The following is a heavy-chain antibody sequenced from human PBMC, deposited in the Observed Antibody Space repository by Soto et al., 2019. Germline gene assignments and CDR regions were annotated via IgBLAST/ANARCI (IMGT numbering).Heavy chain of an antibody. V-gene: IGHV3-30-3*01. CDR3: ARSMDTVMARAYYYYGIDV. Sequence: GGSLRLSCAASGFTFSSYAMHWVRQAPGKGLEWVAVISYDGSNKYYADSVKGRFTISRDNSKNTLYLQMNSLRAEDTAVYYCARSMDTVMARAYYYYGIDVWGQGTTVTVSS. D-gene: IGHD5-18*01. CDR2: ISYDGSNK. CDR1: GFTFSSYA. J-gene: IGHJ6*02.